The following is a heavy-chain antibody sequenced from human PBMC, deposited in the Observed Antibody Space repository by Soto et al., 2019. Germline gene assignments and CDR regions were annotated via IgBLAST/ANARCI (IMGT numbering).Heavy chain of an antibody. Sequence: QVQLVQSGAEVKKPGASVKVSCKASGYTFINYGISWVRQAPGQGLEWMGWINTYSGNTNHAQKLQGRVTMTTDTSTSTAYMELRSLRSDYTAVYYCARGVGSGTYYNQYNWFDPWGQGTLVTVSS. V-gene: IGHV1-18*01. D-gene: IGHD3-10*01. CDR2: INTYSGNT. CDR3: ARGVGSGTYYNQYNWFDP. J-gene: IGHJ5*02. CDR1: GYTFINYG.